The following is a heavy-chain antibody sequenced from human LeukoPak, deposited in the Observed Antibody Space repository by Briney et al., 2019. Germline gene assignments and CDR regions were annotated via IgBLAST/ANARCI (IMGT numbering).Heavy chain of an antibody. J-gene: IGHJ4*02. Sequence: GESLRISCKGSGYSFTSYWISWVRQMPGKGLEWMGRIDPSDSYTNYSPSFQGHVTVSADKSISTAYLQWSSLKASDTAMYYCATSDIVATSFGDRGQGTLVTVSS. CDR1: GYSFTSYW. D-gene: IGHD5-12*01. CDR3: ATSDIVATSFGD. CDR2: IDPSDSYT. V-gene: IGHV5-10-1*01.